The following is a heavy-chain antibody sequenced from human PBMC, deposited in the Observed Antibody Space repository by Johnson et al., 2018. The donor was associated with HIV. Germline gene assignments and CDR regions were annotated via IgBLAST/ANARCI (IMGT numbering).Heavy chain of an antibody. J-gene: IGHJ3*02. CDR2: ITVSGDNT. CDR3: AKGVRGSSCYDAFDI. Sequence: EVQLVESVGGLVQPRGSLRLSCAASGFTFSDCAMSWVRQGPGKGLEWVSAITVSGDNTYYADSVKGRFTISRDNSKNTLYLQMSSLRADDTAVYYCAKGVRGSSCYDAFDIWGQGTMVTVS. CDR1: GFTFSDCA. V-gene: IGHV3-23*04. D-gene: IGHD6-6*01.